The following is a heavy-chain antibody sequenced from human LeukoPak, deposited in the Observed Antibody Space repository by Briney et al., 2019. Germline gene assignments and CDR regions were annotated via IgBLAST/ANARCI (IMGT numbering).Heavy chain of an antibody. J-gene: IGHJ3*02. CDR2: IKSKTDGGTT. V-gene: IGHV3-15*01. Sequence: GGSLRLSCAASGFTFSNAWMSWVRQAPGKGLEWVGRIKSKTDGGTTDYAAPVKGRFTISRDDSKNTLYLQMNSLKTEDTAVYYCTTGLMPRDAFDIWGQGTMVTVSS. CDR3: TTGLMPRDAFDI. CDR1: GFTFSNAW. D-gene: IGHD2-2*01.